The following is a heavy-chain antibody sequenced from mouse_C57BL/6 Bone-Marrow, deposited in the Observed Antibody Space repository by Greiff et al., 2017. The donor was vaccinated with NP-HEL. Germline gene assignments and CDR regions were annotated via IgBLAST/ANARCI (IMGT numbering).Heavy chain of an antibody. CDR1: GYTFTDYE. Sequence: VQLQQSGAELVRPGASVTLSCKASGYTFTDYEMHWVKQTPVHGLEWIGAIDPETGGTAYTQKFKGKAILTADKSSSTAYMELRSLTSEDSAVYYCTRVGPHYYAMDDWGQGTSVTVSS. CDR2: IDPETGGT. CDR3: TRVGPHYYAMDD. J-gene: IGHJ4*01. V-gene: IGHV1-15*01.